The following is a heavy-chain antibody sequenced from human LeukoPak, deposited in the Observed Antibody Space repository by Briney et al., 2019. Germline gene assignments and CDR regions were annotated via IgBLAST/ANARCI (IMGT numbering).Heavy chain of an antibody. CDR2: FDLEDGET. J-gene: IGHJ4*02. CDR1: GYTLTELS. D-gene: IGHD1-26*01. CDR3: ATDLPFLVGATTNFDY. V-gene: IGHV1-24*01. Sequence: ASVKVSCKVSGYTLTELSMHWVRQAPGKGLEWMGGFDLEDGETIYAQKFQGRVTMTEDTSTDTAYMELSSLRSEDTAVYYCATDLPFLVGATTNFDYWGQGTLVTVSS.